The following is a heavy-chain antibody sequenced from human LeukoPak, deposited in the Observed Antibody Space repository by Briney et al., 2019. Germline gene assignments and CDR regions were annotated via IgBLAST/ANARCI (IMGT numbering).Heavy chain of an antibody. D-gene: IGHD2-21*02. Sequence: GASVKVSYKASGYTFTSYGISWVRQAPGQGLEWMGWISAYNGNTNNAQKLQGRVTVTTDTSTSTAYMELRSLRSDDTAVYYCARQGDEYCGGDCYLTYFDPWGQGTLVTVSS. CDR3: ARQGDEYCGGDCYLTYFDP. J-gene: IGHJ5*02. CDR2: ISAYNGNT. V-gene: IGHV1-18*01. CDR1: GYTFTSYG.